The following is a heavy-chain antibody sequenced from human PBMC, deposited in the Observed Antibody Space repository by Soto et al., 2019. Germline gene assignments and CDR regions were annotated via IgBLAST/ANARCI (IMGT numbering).Heavy chain of an antibody. Sequence: QVQLVQSGAEVKKPGSSVKVSCKASGGTFSSYAISWVRQAPGQGLEWMGGIIPIFGTANYAQKFQGRVTITADEATSPAYMGLSSLRSEDTAVYYCARGYYDILTGYPGGGMDVWGQGTTVTVSS. CDR3: ARGYYDILTGYPGGGMDV. J-gene: IGHJ6*02. CDR2: IIPIFGTA. CDR1: GGTFSSYA. D-gene: IGHD3-9*01. V-gene: IGHV1-69*12.